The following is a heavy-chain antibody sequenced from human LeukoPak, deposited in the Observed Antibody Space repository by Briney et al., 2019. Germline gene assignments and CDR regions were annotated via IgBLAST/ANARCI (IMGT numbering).Heavy chain of an antibody. CDR1: GFTVSGNY. CDR2: IKQDGSEK. J-gene: IGHJ5*02. Sequence: GGSLRLSCAASGFTVSGNYMSWVRQAPGKGLEWVANIKQDGSEKYYVDSVKGRFTISRDNAKNSLYLQMNSLRAEDTAVYYCAREGGWYGNWFDPWAREPWSPSPQ. D-gene: IGHD6-19*01. V-gene: IGHV3-7*01. CDR3: AREGGWYGNWFDP.